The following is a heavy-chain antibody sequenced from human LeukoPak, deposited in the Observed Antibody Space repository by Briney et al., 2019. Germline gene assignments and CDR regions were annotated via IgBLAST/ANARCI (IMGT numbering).Heavy chain of an antibody. CDR2: ISAYNGNT. D-gene: IGHD6-13*01. Sequence: ASVKVSCKASGYTFTSYGISWVRQGPGQGLEWMGWISAYNGNTNYAQKLQGRVTMTTDTSTSTAYMELRSLRSDDTAVYYCAREDSSSLGYYCMDVWGQGTTVTVSS. CDR3: AREDSSSLGYYCMDV. CDR1: GYTFTSYG. V-gene: IGHV1-18*01. J-gene: IGHJ6*02.